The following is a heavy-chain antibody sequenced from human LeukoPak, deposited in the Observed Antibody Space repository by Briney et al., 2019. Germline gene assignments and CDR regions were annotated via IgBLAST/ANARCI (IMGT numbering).Heavy chain of an antibody. CDR1: GGSVSSYY. Sequence: SETLSLTCTVSGGSVSSYYWSWIRQPPGKGLEWIGYIYYSGSTNYNPSLKSRVTISVDTSKNQFSLKLSSVTAADTAVYYCARANDILTAPFDYWGQGTLVTVSS. J-gene: IGHJ4*02. V-gene: IGHV4-59*02. D-gene: IGHD3-9*01. CDR2: IYYSGST. CDR3: ARANDILTAPFDY.